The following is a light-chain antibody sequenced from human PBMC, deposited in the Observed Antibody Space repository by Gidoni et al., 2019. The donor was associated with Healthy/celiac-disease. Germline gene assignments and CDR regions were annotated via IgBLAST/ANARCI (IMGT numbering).Light chain of an antibody. CDR2: EVS. CDR1: SSDVGGYNY. CDR3: SSSAGSNNLV. V-gene: IGLV2-8*01. J-gene: IGLJ2*01. Sequence: QSALTQPPSASGSPGQSVTISCTGTSSDVGGYNYVSWYQQHPGKAPKLMIYEVSKRPSGVPDRFSGSKSGNPASLTASGLQAEDEADYYCSSSAGSNNLVFGGGTKLTVL.